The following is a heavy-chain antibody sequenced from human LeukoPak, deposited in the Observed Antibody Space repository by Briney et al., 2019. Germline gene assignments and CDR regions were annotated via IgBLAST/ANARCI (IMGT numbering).Heavy chain of an antibody. CDR2: IRYDGNNK. CDR1: RFTYSSYA. V-gene: IGHV3-30*02. D-gene: IGHD4-23*01. Sequence: SGGSLRLSCAASRFTYSSYAMHWVRQAPGKGLEWVAYIRYDGNNKKYADSVQGRFTVSRDNSKDTLYLQMNSLRAEDTAVYYCAKGDDYGANTRLPKYNWFDPWGQGTLVTVSS. CDR3: AKGDDYGANTRLPKYNWFDP. J-gene: IGHJ5*02.